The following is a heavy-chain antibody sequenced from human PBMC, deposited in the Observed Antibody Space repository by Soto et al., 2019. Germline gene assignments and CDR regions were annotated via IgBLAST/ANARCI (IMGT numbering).Heavy chain of an antibody. CDR3: ARQKWEQPKWFDP. D-gene: IGHD1-26*01. J-gene: IGHJ5*02. CDR2: IYYTGTT. Sequence: QLELQESGPGLVKPSEPLSLTCSLSGGAISDARFYWGWIRQSPGRGLEWIGSIYYTGTTFFNPSLQSRVTISVDTSENQFSLKLYSVTAADTALYFCARQKWEQPKWFDPWGQGTLVIVSP. V-gene: IGHV4-39*01. CDR1: GGAISDARFY.